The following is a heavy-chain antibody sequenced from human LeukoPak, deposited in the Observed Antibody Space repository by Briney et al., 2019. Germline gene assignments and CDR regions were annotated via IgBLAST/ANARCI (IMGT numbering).Heavy chain of an antibody. CDR2: IIPIFGTA. D-gene: IGHD7-27*01. CDR3: ARDPGGTWGFDY. Sequence: SVKVSCKASGGTFSSYAISWVRQAPGQGLEWMGGIIPIFGTANYAQKFQGRVTITADESTSTAYMELSSLRSEDTAVYYCARDPGGTWGFDYWGQGALVTVSS. CDR1: GGTFSSYA. V-gene: IGHV1-69*13. J-gene: IGHJ4*02.